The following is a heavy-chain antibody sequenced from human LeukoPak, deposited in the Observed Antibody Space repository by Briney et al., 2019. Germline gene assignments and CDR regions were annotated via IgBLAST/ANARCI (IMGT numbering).Heavy chain of an antibody. CDR2: ISYDGSNK. D-gene: IGHD6-13*01. J-gene: IGHJ4*02. CDR1: GFTFSSYG. V-gene: IGHV3-30*18. CDR3: AKDSRALYSIAAAGRFDY. Sequence: GGSLRLSCAASGFTFSSYGMHWVRQAPGKGREWVAVISYDGSNKYYEDSGRGRFTISGDNSKNRMDLKMHSRRAEARAEYAFAKDSRALYSIAAAGRFDYWGQGTLVTVSS.